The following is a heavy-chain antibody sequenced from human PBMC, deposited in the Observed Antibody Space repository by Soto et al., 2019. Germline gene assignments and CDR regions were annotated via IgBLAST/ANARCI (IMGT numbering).Heavy chain of an antibody. J-gene: IGHJ6*02. CDR1: GYKLSTWHNFTSYW. CDR2: IYPGDSDT. CDR3: ARTYGSGSYKRDYYYGMDV. D-gene: IGHD3-10*01. Sequence: PGESLKISCKGSGYKLSTWHNFTSYWIAWVRQMPGEGLEWMGIIYPGDSDTRYSTSLKTRLTISKDTSKNQVVLTMTNLDPVDTATYYCARTYGSGSYKRDYYYGMDVWGQGTTVTVSS. V-gene: IGHV5-51*01.